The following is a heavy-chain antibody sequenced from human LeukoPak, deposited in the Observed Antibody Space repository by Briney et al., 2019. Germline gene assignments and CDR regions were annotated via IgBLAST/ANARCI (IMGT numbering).Heavy chain of an antibody. D-gene: IGHD3-22*01. CDR1: GGTFSSHV. J-gene: IGHJ1*01. CDR2: LIAHFGTT. CDR3: VRGPTSSGYYFRYFQY. Sequence: GASVKVSCKTSGGTFSSHVINWVRQAPGQGLEWMGGLIAHFGTTIYAHKLQGRVTITADESTSTAYMELSSLRSEDTAVYYCVRGPTSSGYYFRYFQYWGQGTLVAVSS. V-gene: IGHV1-69*13.